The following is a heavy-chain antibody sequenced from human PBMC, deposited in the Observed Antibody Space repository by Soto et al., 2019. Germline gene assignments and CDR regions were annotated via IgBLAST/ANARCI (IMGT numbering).Heavy chain of an antibody. CDR1: GFTFSDYY. CDR2: SSSSSSYT. Sequence: GASLRLSCAASGFTFSDYYMSWIRQAPGKGLEWVSYSSSSSSYTNYADSVKGRFTISRDNAKNSLYLQMNSLRAEDTAVYYCATGGFWSGYISLKPYYYNGMDVWGQGTTVTVSS. D-gene: IGHD3-3*01. CDR3: ATGGFWSGYISLKPYYYNGMDV. V-gene: IGHV3-11*03. J-gene: IGHJ6*02.